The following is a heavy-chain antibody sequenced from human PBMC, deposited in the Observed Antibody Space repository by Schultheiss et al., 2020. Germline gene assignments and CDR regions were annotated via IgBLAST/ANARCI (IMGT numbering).Heavy chain of an antibody. D-gene: IGHD3-3*01. V-gene: IGHV4-31*03. CDR2: IYYSGST. CDR1: GGSISSGGYY. CDR3: ARDRRGYDFWSGYYTPLYYFDY. J-gene: IGHJ4*02. Sequence: SQTLSLTCTVSGGSISSGGYYWSWIRQHPGKGLEWIGYIYYSGSTYYNPSLKSRVTISVDTSKNQFSLKLSSVTAADTAVYYCARDRRGYDFWSGYYTPLYYFDYWGKGTLVTVSS.